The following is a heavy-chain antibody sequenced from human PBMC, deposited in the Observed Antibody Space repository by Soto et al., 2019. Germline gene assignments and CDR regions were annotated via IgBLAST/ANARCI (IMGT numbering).Heavy chain of an antibody. J-gene: IGHJ4*02. D-gene: IGHD3-10*01. V-gene: IGHV3-66*01. CDR2: IYSGGST. CDR3: ARGGGYYGSGSSKDYFDY. Sequence: ESGGGLVQPGGSLRLSCAASGFTVSSNYMSWVHQTPGKGLEWVSVIYSGGSTYYADSVKGRFTISRDNSKNTLYLQMNSLRAEDTAVYYCARGGGYYGSGSSKDYFDYWGQGTLVTVSS. CDR1: GFTVSSNY.